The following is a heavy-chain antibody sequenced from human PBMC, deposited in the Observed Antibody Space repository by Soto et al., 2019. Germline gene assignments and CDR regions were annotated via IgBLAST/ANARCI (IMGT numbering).Heavy chain of an antibody. CDR1: AISFNTYG. V-gene: IGHV3-23*01. D-gene: IGHD6-13*01. CDR2: VAFTGGST. Sequence: WGSLRLSCAASAISFNTYGVTWVRQAPGSGLEGVGTVAFTGGSTYYADSVKVRFTISRDRSNYTVSLLLHSVRVEDPAIYYCAGPRRLQLLLYXWGQGTPVTVSX. CDR3: AGPRRLQLLLYX. J-gene: IGHJ5*02.